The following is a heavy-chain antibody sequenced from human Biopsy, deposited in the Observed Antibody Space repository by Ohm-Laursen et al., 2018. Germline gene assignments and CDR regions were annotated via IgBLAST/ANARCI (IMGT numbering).Heavy chain of an antibody. V-gene: IGHV1-46*01. J-gene: IGHJ4*02. CDR2: INPSGSTT. Sequence: SSVKVSCKASGYSFTSYYMHWVRQAPGQGLEWMGMINPSGSTTSYPQIFQGRVTMTRDTSKSTVYMELSSLRSADTAVYFCARNTGWYGDLYYFDYWGQGTLVTASS. CDR3: ARNTGWYGDLYYFDY. D-gene: IGHD6-19*01. CDR1: GYSFTSYY.